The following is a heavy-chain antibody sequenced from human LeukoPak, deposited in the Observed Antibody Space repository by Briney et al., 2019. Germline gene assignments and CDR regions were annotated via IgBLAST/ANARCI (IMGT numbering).Heavy chain of an antibody. CDR2: IYYSGST. Sequence: SETLSLTCTVSGDSTSSRSYYWGWIRQPPGRGLEWIGSIYYSGSTYYNPSLKSRVTISVDASKTQFSLKLSSVTAADTAVYYCARSGEIEYYYYYMDVWGKGTTVTVSS. J-gene: IGHJ6*03. CDR3: ARSGEIEYYYYYMDV. D-gene: IGHD3-10*01. CDR1: GDSTSSRSYY. V-gene: IGHV4-39*01.